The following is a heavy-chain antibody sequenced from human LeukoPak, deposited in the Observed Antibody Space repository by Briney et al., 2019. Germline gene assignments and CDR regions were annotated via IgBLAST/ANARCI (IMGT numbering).Heavy chain of an antibody. CDR1: GYYVTDGYY. Sequence: SETLSLTCTVSGYYVTDGYYWGWIRQPPGKGLEWIGHIYHFGDTFYNPSLNTRVTLSVDTSQNQISLTLTSLTAADTATYYCARIDKTQRLVLGVEQWGQGTLVTASS. CDR2: IYHFGDT. J-gene: IGHJ1*01. D-gene: IGHD6-13*01. CDR3: ARIDKTQRLVLGVEQ. V-gene: IGHV4-38-2*02.